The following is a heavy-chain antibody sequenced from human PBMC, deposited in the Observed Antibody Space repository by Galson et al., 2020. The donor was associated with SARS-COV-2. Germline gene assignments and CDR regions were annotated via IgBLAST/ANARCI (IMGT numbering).Heavy chain of an antibody. CDR3: ARLGYDSWSGSPRYYSNMDV. D-gene: IGHD3-3*01. CDR1: GGSISGYY. Sequence: SETLSLTCTVSGGSISGYYWNWIRQPAGKGLEWIGRIYTSGKTSYNPSLNSRVTMSVDTSKNQFSLKLHSVTAADTAVYHCARLGYDSWSGSPRYYSNMDVWGQGTTVIVSS. CDR2: IYTSGKT. J-gene: IGHJ6*02. V-gene: IGHV4-4*07.